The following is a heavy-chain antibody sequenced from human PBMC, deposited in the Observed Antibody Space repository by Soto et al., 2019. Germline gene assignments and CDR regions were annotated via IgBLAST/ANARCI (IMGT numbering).Heavy chain of an antibody. V-gene: IGHV1-18*01. CDR1: GYTFTSYG. D-gene: IGHD2-8*01. CDR3: ARGGKYCTNGVCYFYGMDV. Sequence: QVQLVQSGAEVKKPGASVKVSCKASGYTFTSYGISWVRQAPGQGLEWMGWISAYNGNTNYAQKFQGRVTMTTDTSTSTAYMELRSLGYDDTAVYYCARGGKYCTNGVCYFYGMDVWGQGTTVTVSS. J-gene: IGHJ6*02. CDR2: ISAYNGNT.